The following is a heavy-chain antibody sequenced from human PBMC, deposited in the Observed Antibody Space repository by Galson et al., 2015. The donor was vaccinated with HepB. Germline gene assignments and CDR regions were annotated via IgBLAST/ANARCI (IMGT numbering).Heavy chain of an antibody. CDR3: TRGVVVVPASRVGGEFDI. J-gene: IGHJ3*02. V-gene: IGHV3-49*03. CDR1: GFTFGDYA. CDR2: IRSKAYGGTT. Sequence: SLRLSCAASGFTFGDYAMSWFRQAPGKGLEWVGFIRSKAYGGTTEYAASVKGRFTISRDDSKSIAYLQMNSLKTEDTTVYYCTRGVVVVPASRVGGEFDIWGQGTMVTVSS. D-gene: IGHD2-2*01.